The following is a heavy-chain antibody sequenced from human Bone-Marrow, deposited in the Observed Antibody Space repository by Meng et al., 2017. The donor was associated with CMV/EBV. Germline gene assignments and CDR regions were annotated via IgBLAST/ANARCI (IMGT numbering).Heavy chain of an antibody. Sequence: ASVKVSCKASGYTFTSYDINWVRQATGQGLEWMGWINPNSGDTNFAQKFLDRVTMTRDSSISTAYMELSSLRSDDTAIYYCARARYCSRTSCYNFDYWGLGTRVTVSS. J-gene: IGHJ4*02. D-gene: IGHD2-2*02. CDR2: INPNSGDT. V-gene: IGHV1-2*02. CDR1: GYTFTSYD. CDR3: ARARYCSRTSCYNFDY.